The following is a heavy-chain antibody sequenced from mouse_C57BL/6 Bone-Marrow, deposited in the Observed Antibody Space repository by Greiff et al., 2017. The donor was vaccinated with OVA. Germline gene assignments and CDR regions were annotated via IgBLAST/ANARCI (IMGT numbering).Heavy chain of an antibody. J-gene: IGHJ3*01. CDR1: GYTFTSYW. CDR2: IYPGSGST. V-gene: IGHV1-55*01. CDR3: ASPTERGGGFAY. Sequence: VKLQQPGAELVKPGASVKMSCKASGYTFTSYWITWVKQRPGQGLEWIGDIYPGSGSTNYNEKFKCKATLTVDTSSSTAYMQLSSLTSEDSAVYDCASPTERGGGFAYWGQGTLVTDSA.